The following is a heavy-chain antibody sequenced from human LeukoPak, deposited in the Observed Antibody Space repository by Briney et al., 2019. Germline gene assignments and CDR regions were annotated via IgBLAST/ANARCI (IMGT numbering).Heavy chain of an antibody. CDR2: IYTSGST. J-gene: IGHJ3*02. CDR1: GGSISSNSYY. D-gene: IGHD3-10*01. V-gene: IGHV4-61*02. CDR3: AREEVPMVRGGAFDI. Sequence: PSETLSLTCTVSGGSISSNSYYWSWIRQPAGKGLEWIGRIYTSGSTNYSPSLKSRVTISADWSTNQFSLNLSSVTAADTAVYYCAREEVPMVRGGAFDIWGQGTMVSVSS.